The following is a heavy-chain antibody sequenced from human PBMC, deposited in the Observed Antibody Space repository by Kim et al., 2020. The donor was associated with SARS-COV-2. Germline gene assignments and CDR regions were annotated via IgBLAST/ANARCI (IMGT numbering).Heavy chain of an antibody. CDR2: IDPSDSYI. CDR1: GYSFNNFW. CDR3: ARHADGSGRLLFDY. J-gene: IGHJ4*02. V-gene: IGHV5-10-1*01. Sequence: GESLKISCKGSGYSFNNFWIRWVRQMPGKGLEWMGRIDPSDSYIDYNTSFKGHVSFSVDKSVNTAYLQLSSPQPEDSAMYFCARHADGSGRLLFDYWGQG. D-gene: IGHD3-10*01.